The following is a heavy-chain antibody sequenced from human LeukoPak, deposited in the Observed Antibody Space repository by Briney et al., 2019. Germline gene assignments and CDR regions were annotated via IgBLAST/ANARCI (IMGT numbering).Heavy chain of an antibody. CDR2: INPSGGST. Sequence: ASVKVSCKASGYTFTSYYMHWVRQAPGQGLEWMGIINPSGGSTSYAQKFQGRVTMTRDMSTSTAYMELRSLRSDDTAVYYCARNFHPGNWDYWGQGTLVTVSS. D-gene: IGHD1-14*01. CDR1: GYTFTSYY. CDR3: ARNFHPGNWDY. V-gene: IGHV1-46*01. J-gene: IGHJ4*02.